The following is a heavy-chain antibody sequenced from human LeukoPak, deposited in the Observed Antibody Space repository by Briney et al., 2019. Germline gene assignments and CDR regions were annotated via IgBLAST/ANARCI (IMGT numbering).Heavy chain of an antibody. Sequence: SQTLSLSRAISGYTVSNSTAARNSIRQSPPRSLEWLGRTYYRSKWYNDYAVSVKSRITINPDTSKNQFSLQLTSVTPEDTSVYYCVRGERGSRIDPWGQGTLVTVSS. D-gene: IGHD3-10*01. CDR3: VRGERGSRIDP. V-gene: IGHV6-1*01. CDR2: TYYRSKWYN. J-gene: IGHJ5*02. CDR1: GYTVSNSTAA.